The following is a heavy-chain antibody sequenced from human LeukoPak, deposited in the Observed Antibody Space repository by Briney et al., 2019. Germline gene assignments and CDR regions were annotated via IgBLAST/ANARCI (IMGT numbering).Heavy chain of an antibody. J-gene: IGHJ4*02. Sequence: GGSLRLSCAASGFTFSSYSMNWVRQAPGKGLEWVSSISSSSSYIYYADSVKGRFTISRDNAKNSLYLQMNSLRAEDTAVYYCARGDFPTDPHFDYWGQGTLVTVSS. CDR3: ARGDFPTDPHFDY. D-gene: IGHD3-3*01. V-gene: IGHV3-21*01. CDR1: GFTFSSYS. CDR2: ISSSSSYI.